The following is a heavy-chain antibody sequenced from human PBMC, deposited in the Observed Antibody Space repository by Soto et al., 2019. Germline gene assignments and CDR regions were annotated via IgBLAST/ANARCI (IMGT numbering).Heavy chain of an antibody. V-gene: IGHV3-11*01. J-gene: IGHJ6*03. CDR3: AREKLAATLMIRDYYMDV. D-gene: IGHD6-13*01. CDR2: ISSSGSTI. Sequence: PGGSLRLPCAASGFTFSDYYMSWIRQAPGKGLEWVSYISSSGSTIYYPDSVKGRFTISRDNAKNSLYLQMNSLRAEDTAVYYCAREKLAATLMIRDYYMDVWCKGTTVTVSS. CDR1: GFTFSDYY.